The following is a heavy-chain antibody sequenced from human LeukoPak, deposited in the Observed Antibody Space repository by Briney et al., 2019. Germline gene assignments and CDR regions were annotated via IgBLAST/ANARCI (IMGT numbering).Heavy chain of an antibody. V-gene: IGHV4-4*07. CDR2: IYASGSA. CDR3: ARLAYDILTGYLYYFDY. D-gene: IGHD3-9*01. CDR1: GDSISSYF. Sequence: NPSETLSLTCSVSGDSISSYFWSWIRQPAGKGLEWIGRIYASGSANYNPSLKSRVTMSVDTSKNQFSLKLSSVTAADTAVYYCARLAYDILTGYLYYFDYWGQGTLVTVSS. J-gene: IGHJ4*02.